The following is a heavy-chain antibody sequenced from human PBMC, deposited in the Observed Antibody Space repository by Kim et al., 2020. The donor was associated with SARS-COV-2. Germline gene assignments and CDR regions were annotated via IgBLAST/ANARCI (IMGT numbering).Heavy chain of an antibody. Sequence: SRVTISVDTSKNQFSLKLSSVTAADTAVYYCARDFVIDSGYEYYYYGMDVWGQGTTVTVSS. D-gene: IGHD5-12*01. J-gene: IGHJ6*02. CDR3: ARDFVIDSGYEYYYYGMDV. V-gene: IGHV4-31*02.